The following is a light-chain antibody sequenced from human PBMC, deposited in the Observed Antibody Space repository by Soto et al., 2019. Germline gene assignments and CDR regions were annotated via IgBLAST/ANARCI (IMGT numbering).Light chain of an antibody. J-gene: IGKJ1*01. Sequence: EIVMTQSPDNLSVSLGQGATVSCRASQPISRNLAWYQQKPGQAPRLLIYGASTRATDIPGRFSGGGSGTEFTLTISSLQSEDFAIYFCQQYNTWPRTFGQGTKVEVK. V-gene: IGKV3-15*01. CDR1: QPISRN. CDR3: QQYNTWPRT. CDR2: GAS.